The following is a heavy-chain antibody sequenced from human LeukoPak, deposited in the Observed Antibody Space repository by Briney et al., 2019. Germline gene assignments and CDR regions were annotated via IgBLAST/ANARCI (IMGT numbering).Heavy chain of an antibody. CDR1: GGTFSSYA. CDR2: IIPIFGTA. J-gene: IGHJ6*03. D-gene: IGHD2-2*01. CDR3: AGQYCSSTSCSERGYSYGYRRYYYYYMDV. Sequence: ASVKVSCKASGGTFSSYAISWVRQAPGQGLKWMGGIIPIFGTANYAQKFQGSVTITTDESTSTAYMELSSLRSEDTAVYYCAGQYCSSTSCSERGYSYGYRRYYYYYMDVWGKGTTVTVSS. V-gene: IGHV1-69*05.